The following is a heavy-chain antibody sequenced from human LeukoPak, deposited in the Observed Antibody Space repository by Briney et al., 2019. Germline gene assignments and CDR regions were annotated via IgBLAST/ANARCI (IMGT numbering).Heavy chain of an antibody. Sequence: SETLSLTCTVSGGSISSSSYYWGWIRQPPGKGLEWIGNIYYIGSTYYNPSLKSRVTISVDTSKNQFSLKLSSVTAADTAVYYCARHIGGRYYYYYMDVWGKGTTVTVSS. J-gene: IGHJ6*03. CDR2: IYYIGST. CDR1: GGSISSSSYY. CDR3: ARHIGGRYYYYYMDV. V-gene: IGHV4-39*01. D-gene: IGHD3-16*02.